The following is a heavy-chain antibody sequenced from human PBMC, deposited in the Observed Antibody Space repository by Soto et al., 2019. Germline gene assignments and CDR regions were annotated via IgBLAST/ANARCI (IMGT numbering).Heavy chain of an antibody. V-gene: IGHV1-3*01. CDR1: GYTFTSYA. CDR3: ARVGAAAGPYYFDY. D-gene: IGHD6-13*01. Sequence: RASVKVSCKASGYTFTSYAMHWVRQAPGQRLEWMGWINAGNGNTKYSQKLQGRVTITRDTSASTAYMELSSLRSEDTAVYYCARVGAAAGPYYFDYWGQGTLVTVSS. J-gene: IGHJ4*02. CDR2: INAGNGNT.